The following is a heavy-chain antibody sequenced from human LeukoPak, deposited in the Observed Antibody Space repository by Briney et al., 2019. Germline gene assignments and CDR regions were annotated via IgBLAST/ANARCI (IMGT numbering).Heavy chain of an antibody. D-gene: IGHD3-16*01. CDR2: IYSGGST. Sequence: GGSLRLSCAASGFTVSSDFMTWVRQAPGKGLECVSVIYSGGSTYYADSVKGRFTMSRDNSKNTLYLQMNNLRAEDTAVYHCARMTWGFDYWGQGTLVTVSS. J-gene: IGHJ4*02. V-gene: IGHV3-53*01. CDR1: GFTVSSDF. CDR3: ARMTWGFDY.